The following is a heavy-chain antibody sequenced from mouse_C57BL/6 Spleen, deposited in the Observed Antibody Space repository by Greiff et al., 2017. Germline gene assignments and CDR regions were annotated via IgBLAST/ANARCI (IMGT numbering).Heavy chain of an antibody. J-gene: IGHJ2*01. CDR1: GFSLTSYG. CDR2: IWSGGST. CDR3: GRSYGNLYYLDY. V-gene: IGHV2-2*01. Sequence: QVQLQQSGPGLVQPSQSLSITCTVSGFSLTSYGVHWVRQSPGKGLEWLGVIWSGGSTDYNAAFISRLSISKDNSKSQIFFKMNSLQADETAIDYCGRSYGNLYYLDYWGQGTTVTVSS. D-gene: IGHD2-1*01.